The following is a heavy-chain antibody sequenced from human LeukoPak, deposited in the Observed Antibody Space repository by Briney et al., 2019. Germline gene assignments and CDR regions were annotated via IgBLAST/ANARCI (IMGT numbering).Heavy chain of an antibody. CDR3: ARDTAAGI. J-gene: IGHJ4*02. D-gene: IGHD6-13*01. Sequence: SETLSLTCTVSGGSISSYYWSWIRQPPAKGLEWIGNIYYSGSPNYNPSLKSRVTISVDTSKNQFSLKLSSVTAADTAVYYCARDTAAGIWGQGTLVTVSS. V-gene: IGHV4-59*01. CDR1: GGSISSYY. CDR2: IYYSGSP.